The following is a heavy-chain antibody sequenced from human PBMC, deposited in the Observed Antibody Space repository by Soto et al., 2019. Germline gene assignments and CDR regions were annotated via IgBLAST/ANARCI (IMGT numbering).Heavy chain of an antibody. V-gene: IGHV1-18*01. D-gene: IGHD3-10*01. Sequence: GASVKVSCKASGHTFTTYGISWVRQAPGQGLEWLGWINTHNGNTNYAQNLQGRVIMTADTSTSTAYMELRSLRSDDTAIYYCTREGSAPYYYYGMDAWGQGTTVTVSS. CDR1: GHTFTTYG. CDR3: TREGSAPYYYYGMDA. CDR2: INTHNGNT. J-gene: IGHJ6*02.